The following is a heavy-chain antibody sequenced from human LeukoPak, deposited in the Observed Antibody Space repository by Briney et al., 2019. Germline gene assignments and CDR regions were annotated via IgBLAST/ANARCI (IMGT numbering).Heavy chain of an antibody. CDR1: GFTFSSYG. Sequence: GGSLRLSCAASGFTFSSYGMHWVRQAPGKGLEWVAFIRYDGSNKYYADSVKGRFTISRDNSKNTLYLQVNSLRAEDTAVYYCAKDIVVVPAATMDVWGKGTTVTVSS. CDR3: AKDIVVVPAATMDV. V-gene: IGHV3-30*02. J-gene: IGHJ6*03. CDR2: IRYDGSNK. D-gene: IGHD2-2*01.